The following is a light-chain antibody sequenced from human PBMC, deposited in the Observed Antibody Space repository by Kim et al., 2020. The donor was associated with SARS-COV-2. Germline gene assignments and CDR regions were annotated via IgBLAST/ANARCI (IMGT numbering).Light chain of an antibody. CDR2: ANA. V-gene: IGLV1-40*01. Sequence: QRVNVSWTGRPDNIGTGHDVHWYQQSPGVAPKLLIFANANRPSGVPDRYSGSKSGSAAALAITGLQAEDEADYYCQSYDSSLSVWVFGGGTQLTVL. CDR3: QSYDSSLSVWV. CDR1: PDNIGTGHD. J-gene: IGLJ3*02.